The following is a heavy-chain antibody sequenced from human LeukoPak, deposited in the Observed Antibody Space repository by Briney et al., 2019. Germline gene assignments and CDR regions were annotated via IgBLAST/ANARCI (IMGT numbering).Heavy chain of an antibody. CDR3: ARDHYDILTGYPLDAFDI. Sequence: GASVKVSCKASGGTFSSYAISWVRQAPGQGLEWMGGIIPIFGTANYAQKFQGRVTITVDESTSTAYMELSSLRSEDTAVYYCARDHYDILTGYPLDAFDIWGQGTMVTVSS. D-gene: IGHD3-9*01. V-gene: IGHV1-69*13. CDR1: GGTFSSYA. CDR2: IIPIFGTA. J-gene: IGHJ3*02.